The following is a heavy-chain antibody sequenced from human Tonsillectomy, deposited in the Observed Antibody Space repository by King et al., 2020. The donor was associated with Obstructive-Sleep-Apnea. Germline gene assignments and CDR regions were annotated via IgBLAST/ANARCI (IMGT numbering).Heavy chain of an antibody. D-gene: IGHD3-22*01. V-gene: IGHV4-31*03. CDR1: GGSISSGGYY. J-gene: IGHJ4*02. CDR2: LYYSGST. CDR3: ATHYYDSSGYSKVDY. Sequence: QLQESGPGLVKPSQTLSLTCTVSGGSISSGGYYWSWIRQHPGKGLEGIGVLYYSGSTYYNPSLKSRVTLSVDTSKNQFSLKLSSVTAADTAVYYCATHYYDSSGYSKVDYWGQGTLVTVSS.